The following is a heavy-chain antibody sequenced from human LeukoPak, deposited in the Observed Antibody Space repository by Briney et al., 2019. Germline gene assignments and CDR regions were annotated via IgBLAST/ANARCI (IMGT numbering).Heavy chain of an antibody. CDR1: GGSISSYY. CDR2: IYYSGST. J-gene: IGHJ5*02. Sequence: SGTLSLTCTVSGGSISSYYWSWIRQPPGKGLEWIGYIYYSGSTNYNPSLKSRVTISVDTSKNQFSLKLSSVTAADTAVYYCARSAGYSSSWYGWFDPWGQGTLVTVSS. CDR3: ARSAGYSSSWYGWFDP. V-gene: IGHV4-59*01. D-gene: IGHD6-13*01.